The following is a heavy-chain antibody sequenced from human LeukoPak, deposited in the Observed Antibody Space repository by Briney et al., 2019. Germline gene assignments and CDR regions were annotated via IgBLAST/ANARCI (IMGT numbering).Heavy chain of an antibody. D-gene: IGHD3-22*01. J-gene: IGHJ4*02. V-gene: IGHV1-2*02. Sequence: ASVKVSCKASGYTFTGYYMHWVRQAPGQGLEWMGWINPNSGGTNYAQKFQGRVTMTRDTSISTAYMELSRLRSDDTAVYYCARDNDSSGFIDYWGQETLVTVSS. CDR2: INPNSGGT. CDR3: ARDNDSSGFIDY. CDR1: GYTFTGYY.